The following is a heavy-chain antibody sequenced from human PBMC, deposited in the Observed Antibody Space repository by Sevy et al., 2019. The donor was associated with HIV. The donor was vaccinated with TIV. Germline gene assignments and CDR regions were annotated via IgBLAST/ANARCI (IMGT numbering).Heavy chain of an antibody. CDR3: ASLQGGYYDFWSGYPYYYYGMDV. Sequence: GGSLRLSCAASGFTFSSYSMNWVRQAPGKGLEWVSSISSSSSYIYYADSVKGRFTISRDNAKNSLYLQMNSLRAEDTAVYYCASLQGGYYDFWSGYPYYYYGMDVWGQGTTVTVSS. J-gene: IGHJ6*02. CDR1: GFTFSSYS. V-gene: IGHV3-21*01. CDR2: ISSSSSYI. D-gene: IGHD3-3*01.